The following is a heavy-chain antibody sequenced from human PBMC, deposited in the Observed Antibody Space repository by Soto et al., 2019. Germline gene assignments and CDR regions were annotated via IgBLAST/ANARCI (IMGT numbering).Heavy chain of an antibody. CDR3: ARRVYSSSWYGHYYGMDV. D-gene: IGHD6-13*01. CDR1: GGTFSSYA. V-gene: IGHV1-69*13. J-gene: IGHJ6*02. Sequence: SVKVSCKASGGTFSSYAISWVRQAPGQGLEWKGGIIPIFGTANYAQKFQGRVTITADESTSTAYMGLSSLRSEDTAVYYCARRVYSSSWYGHYYGMDVWGQGTTVTVSS. CDR2: IIPIFGTA.